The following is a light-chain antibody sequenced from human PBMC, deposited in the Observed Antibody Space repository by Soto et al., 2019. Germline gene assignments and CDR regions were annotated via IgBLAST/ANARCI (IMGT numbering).Light chain of an antibody. V-gene: IGKV1-5*01. CDR1: QSYTMW. J-gene: IGKJ1*01. Sequence: PSTLAASVGDRVTITCRASQSYTMWVAWYQQKPGKAPKLLIYDASSLESGVPSRFSGSGSGTEFTLTISSLQPDDFATYYCQHYNDYPWTFGQGTKVDIK. CDR3: QHYNDYPWT. CDR2: DAS.